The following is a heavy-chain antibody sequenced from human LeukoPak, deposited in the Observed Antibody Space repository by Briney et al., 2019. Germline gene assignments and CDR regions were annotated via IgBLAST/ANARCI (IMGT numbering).Heavy chain of an antibody. Sequence: GGSLRLPCAGSGFTFSSCWMHWARQAPGTGLMWVYRLNIDGSSTNYADSVKGRFTISRNNAKNTLYLQRNSLRAEDTAVYYCARETDSGDYFDYWGQGTLVTVSS. V-gene: IGHV3-74*01. J-gene: IGHJ4*02. D-gene: IGHD3-10*01. CDR3: ARETDSGDYFDY. CDR2: LNIDGSST. CDR1: GFTFSSCW.